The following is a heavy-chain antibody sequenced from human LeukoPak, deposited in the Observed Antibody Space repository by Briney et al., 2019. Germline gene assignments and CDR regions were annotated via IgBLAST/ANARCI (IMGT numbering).Heavy chain of an antibody. CDR2: IYYSGST. Sequence: PSETLSLTCTVSGDSISSSSYYWGWIRQPPGKGLEWIGSIYYSGSTYYNPSLKSRVTISVDTSKNQFSLKLSSVTAADTAVYYCARDYGGNSLPQHWGQGTLVTVSS. V-gene: IGHV4-39*07. J-gene: IGHJ1*01. CDR3: ARDYGGNSLPQH. CDR1: GDSISSSSYY. D-gene: IGHD4-23*01.